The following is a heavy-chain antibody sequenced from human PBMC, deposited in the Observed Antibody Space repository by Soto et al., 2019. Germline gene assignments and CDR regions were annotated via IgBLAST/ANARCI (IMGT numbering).Heavy chain of an antibody. D-gene: IGHD4-17*01. V-gene: IGHV2-26*01. CDR2: IFSNDEK. CDR1: GFSLTNPKMG. CDR3: VRRQDYCAYPPSDHDAFDF. J-gene: IGHJ3*01. Sequence: QVTLKESGPVLVTPSETLTLTCTVSGFSLTNPKMGVSWIRQPPGKALEWLAHIFSNDEKSYNTSLKSRLTISKDTXXSXVXXTMTNMDPVDTATYYCVRRQDYCAYPPSDHDAFDFWGQGTMVTVSS.